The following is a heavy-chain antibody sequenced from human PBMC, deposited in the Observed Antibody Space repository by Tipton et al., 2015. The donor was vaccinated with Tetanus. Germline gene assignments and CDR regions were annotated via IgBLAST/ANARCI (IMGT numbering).Heavy chain of an antibody. CDR1: GFTITDHD. D-gene: IGHD2-8*02. V-gene: IGHV3-13*01. CDR2: IDTAGDT. Sequence: GSLRLSCAASGFTITDHDMYWVRQTPGKRLEWVSAIDTAGDTYYRGSVKGRFTISREDVKNSLYLQMNSLRVDDTAVYYCGTGLGCTGGTCQGYWGQGTLVTVSS. CDR3: GTGLGCTGGTCQGY. J-gene: IGHJ4*02.